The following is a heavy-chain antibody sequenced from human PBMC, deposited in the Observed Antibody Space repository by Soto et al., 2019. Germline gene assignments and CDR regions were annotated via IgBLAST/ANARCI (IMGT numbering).Heavy chain of an antibody. J-gene: IGHJ3*02. D-gene: IGHD1-26*01. CDR1: GGTFSSYA. CDR3: ARGRRRSGSAPSPRDAFDI. V-gene: IGHV1-69*13. Sequence: SVKISCKASGGTFSSYAISWVRQAPGQGLEWMGGIIPIFGTANYAQKFQGRVTITADESTSTAYMELSSLRSEDTAVYYCARGRRRSGSAPSPRDAFDIWGQGTMVTVSS. CDR2: IIPIFGTA.